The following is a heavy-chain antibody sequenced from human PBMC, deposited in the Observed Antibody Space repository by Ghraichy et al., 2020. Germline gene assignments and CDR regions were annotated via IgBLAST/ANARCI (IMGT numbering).Heavy chain of an antibody. Sequence: SETLSLTCTVSGESISSGADYWTWIRQHPGKGLEWIGDIFKSGNAYYDPSLKSRSAISIDASKNQFSLRLTSVTAADTAVYHCARSRQQYYYDSRASLYYFDYWGPGIMVTVSS. J-gene: IGHJ4*02. V-gene: IGHV4-31*03. CDR3: ARSRQQYYYDSRASLYYFDY. CDR1: GESISSGADY. D-gene: IGHD3-22*01. CDR2: IFKSGNA.